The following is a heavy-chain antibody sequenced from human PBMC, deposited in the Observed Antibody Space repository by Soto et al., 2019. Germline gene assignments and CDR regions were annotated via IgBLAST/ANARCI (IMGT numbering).Heavy chain of an antibody. V-gene: IGHV4-34*01. CDR3: ARGQGGYGRD. D-gene: IGHD5-18*01. Sequence: QVQLQQWGAGLLKPSETLSLTCAVYGGSFSGFFWSWSRQPPGKGLEWIGEINHSGSTNYNPSLKSRVSISVDTSKNQLSLRLSSVTAADTAVYYCARGQGGYGRDWGQGTLVTVSS. J-gene: IGHJ4*02. CDR2: INHSGST. CDR1: GGSFSGFF.